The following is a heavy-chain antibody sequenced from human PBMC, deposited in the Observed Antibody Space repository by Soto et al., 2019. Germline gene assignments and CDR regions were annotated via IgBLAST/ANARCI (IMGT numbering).Heavy chain of an antibody. Sequence: QVQLVESGGGVVQPGRSLRLSCAASGFTFSSYGMHWVRQAPGKGLEWVAVISYDGSNKYYADSVKGRFTISRDNSKNTLYLQKKRLRAEDTALYFWSKEPLRWVPGVINYYFGIEGRGQGTTVTVSS. J-gene: IGHJ6*02. CDR2: ISYDGSNK. CDR3: SKEPLRWVPGVINYYFGIEG. D-gene: IGHD3-10*01. V-gene: IGHV3-30*18. CDR1: GFTFSSYG.